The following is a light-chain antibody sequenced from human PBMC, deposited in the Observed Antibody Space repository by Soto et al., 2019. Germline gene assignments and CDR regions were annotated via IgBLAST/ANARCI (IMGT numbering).Light chain of an antibody. J-gene: IGKJ3*01. CDR1: QSLSNNY. Sequence: EIVLTQSPGTLSLSPGERATLSCRASQSLSNNYLAWYQQKPGQAPRLLIYGASSRATGIPARFSGRGSGTEFTLTISSLQSEDFAVYYCQEYDNWPRFTFGPGTKVDIK. V-gene: IGKV3-20*01. CDR2: GAS. CDR3: QEYDNWPRFT.